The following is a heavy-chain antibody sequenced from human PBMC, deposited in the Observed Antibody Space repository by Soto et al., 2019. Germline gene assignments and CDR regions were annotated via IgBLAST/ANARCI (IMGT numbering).Heavy chain of an antibody. CDR2: ISAYNGNT. J-gene: IGHJ6*02. V-gene: IGHV1-18*01. Sequence: GASVKVSWKAAGYTFTSYVSSWGRQAPGQGLEWMGWISAYNGNTNYAQKLQGRVTMTTDTSTSTAYMELRSLRSDDTAVYYCATTYCSSTSCPPPYGMDVWGQGTTVTVSS. CDR1: GYTFTSYV. CDR3: ATTYCSSTSCPPPYGMDV. D-gene: IGHD2-2*01.